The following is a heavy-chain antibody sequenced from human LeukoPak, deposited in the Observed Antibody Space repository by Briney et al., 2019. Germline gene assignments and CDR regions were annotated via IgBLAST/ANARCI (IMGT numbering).Heavy chain of an antibody. Sequence: SETLSLTCTVSGGSISTYPCSWIRQPPGKGLEWIGFINYSETTNYNPSLKSRVTISIDTSKNQFSLKLTSVTAADTAVYYCARGRDYWGQGTLVTVSS. CDR2: INYSETT. V-gene: IGHV4-59*01. CDR3: ARGRDY. CDR1: GGSISTYP. J-gene: IGHJ4*02.